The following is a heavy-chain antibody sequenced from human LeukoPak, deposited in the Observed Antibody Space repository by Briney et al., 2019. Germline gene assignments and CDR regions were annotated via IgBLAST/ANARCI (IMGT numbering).Heavy chain of an antibody. CDR1: GYTFTYYY. CDR3: ARNLYYYDSSGSTPDAFDI. CDR2: ISAYNGNT. J-gene: IGHJ3*02. Sequence: GASVKVSCKASGYTFTYYYMHWVRQAPGQGLEWMGWISAYNGNTNYAQKLQGRVTMTTDTSTSTAYMELRSLRSDDTAVYYCARNLYYYDSSGSTPDAFDIWGQGTMVTVSS. V-gene: IGHV1-18*04. D-gene: IGHD3-22*01.